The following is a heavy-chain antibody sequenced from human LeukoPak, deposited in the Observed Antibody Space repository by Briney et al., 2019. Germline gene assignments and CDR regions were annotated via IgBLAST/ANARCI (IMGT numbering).Heavy chain of an antibody. CDR2: IKSKAGGGTT. Sequence: GGSLRLSCAVSGLTFSDAWMSWVRQAPGKGLEWVSRIKSKAGGGTTDYAAPVKGRFTILGDDSKNTLYLEMNSLKSEDTAVYLCALCTTVYCDIGRGAQGTLVTVSS. CDR3: ALCTTVYCDIGR. J-gene: IGHJ4*02. CDR1: GLTFSDAW. D-gene: IGHD2-8*01. V-gene: IGHV3-15*01.